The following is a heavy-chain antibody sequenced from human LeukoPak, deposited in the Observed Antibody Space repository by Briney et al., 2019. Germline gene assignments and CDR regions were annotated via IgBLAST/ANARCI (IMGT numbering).Heavy chain of an antibody. D-gene: IGHD3-3*01. CDR2: IRDSGEA. CDR1: GFRVSDYY. J-gene: IGHJ3*02. Sequence: GGSLRLSCAVSGFRVSDYYMSWVRQAPGKGLEWVGLIRDSGEAFYADSVKGRFTISRHNSKNTLYLQMNSLRAEDTAVYYCARDRDYFSGAFDIWGQGTMVTVSS. V-gene: IGHV3-53*04. CDR3: ARDRDYFSGAFDI.